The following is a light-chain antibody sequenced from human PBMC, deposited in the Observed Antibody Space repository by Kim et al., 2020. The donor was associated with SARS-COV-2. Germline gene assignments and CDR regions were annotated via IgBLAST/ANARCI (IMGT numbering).Light chain of an antibody. Sequence: SASVGDRVTITCRASQSISRYLNWYQHKPGEAPKPLIYAASTLQRGVPSRFSGSGSGTDFTLTISSLQPEDFATYYCQQSYSTRYSFGQGTKLEI. CDR1: QSISRY. CDR2: AAS. CDR3: QQSYSTRYS. V-gene: IGKV1-39*01. J-gene: IGKJ2*03.